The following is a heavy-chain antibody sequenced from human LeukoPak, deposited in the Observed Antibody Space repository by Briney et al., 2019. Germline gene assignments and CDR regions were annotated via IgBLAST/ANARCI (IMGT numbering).Heavy chain of an antibody. J-gene: IGHJ5*02. CDR3: TRMSREAPGLPDL. D-gene: IGHD5-24*01. Sequence: PGGSLRLSCAASGFTFSSYNMHWVRQAPGKGLEWVAFIQNDGGKKVYVDSVKGRFTVSRDNAKNTLYLQIGSLRADDTAVYYCTRMSREAPGLPDLWGQGTLVTVSS. CDR2: IQNDGGKK. CDR1: GFTFSSYN. V-gene: IGHV3-30*02.